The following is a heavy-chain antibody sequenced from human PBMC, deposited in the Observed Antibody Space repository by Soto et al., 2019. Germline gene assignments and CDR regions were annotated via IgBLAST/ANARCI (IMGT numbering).Heavy chain of an antibody. J-gene: IGHJ5*02. V-gene: IGHV3-48*01. CDR1: GGTFSSYS. Sequence: TGGSLRLSCAASGGTFSSYSMNWVRQAPGKGLEWVSYISSSSSTIYYADSVKGRFTISRDNAKNSLYLQMNSLRAEDTAVYYCARHPERIAQIGWFDPWGQGTLVTVSS. D-gene: IGHD6-13*01. CDR2: ISSSSSTI. CDR3: ARHPERIAQIGWFDP.